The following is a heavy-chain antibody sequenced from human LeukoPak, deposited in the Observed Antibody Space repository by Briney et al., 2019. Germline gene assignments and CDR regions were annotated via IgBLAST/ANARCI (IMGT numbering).Heavy chain of an antibody. Sequence: GGSLRLSCAASGFTFSSYWMSWVRQAPGKGLEWVANIKQDGSEKYYVDSVKGRFTISRDNAKNSLYLQMNSLRAEDTAVYYCAKDEDSSSWTEFDYWGQGTLVTVSS. CDR2: IKQDGSEK. V-gene: IGHV3-7*01. D-gene: IGHD6-13*01. J-gene: IGHJ4*02. CDR1: GFTFSSYW. CDR3: AKDEDSSSWTEFDY.